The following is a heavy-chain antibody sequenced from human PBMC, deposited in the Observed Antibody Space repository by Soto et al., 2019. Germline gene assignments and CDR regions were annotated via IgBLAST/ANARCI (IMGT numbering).Heavy chain of an antibody. CDR3: ARSLAAAIYDY. D-gene: IGHD6-13*01. J-gene: IGHJ4*02. Sequence: QVQLVQSGAEVKKPGASVKVSCKASGYTFTSYGISWVRQAPGQGLEWMGWISGYNGNTNNAQKQQGRITMTTDTTTSTDYMELRSLRSDDTAVYYWARSLAAAIYDYWGQGTLVTGSS. CDR1: GYTFTSYG. V-gene: IGHV1-18*01. CDR2: ISGYNGNT.